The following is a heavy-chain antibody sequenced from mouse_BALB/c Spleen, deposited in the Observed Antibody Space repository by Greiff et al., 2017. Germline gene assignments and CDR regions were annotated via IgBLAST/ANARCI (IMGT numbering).Heavy chain of an antibody. V-gene: IGHV5-17*02. CDR3: ASAHYYGSSYSAY. CDR1: GFTFSSFG. D-gene: IGHD1-1*01. CDR2: ISSGSSTI. J-gene: IGHJ3*01. Sequence: EVKLMESGGGLVQPGGSRKLSCAASGFTFSSFGMHWVRQAPEKGLEWVAYISSGSSTIYYADTVKGRFTISRDNPKNTLFLQMTSLRSEDTAMYYCASAHYYGSSYSAYWGQGTLVTVSA.